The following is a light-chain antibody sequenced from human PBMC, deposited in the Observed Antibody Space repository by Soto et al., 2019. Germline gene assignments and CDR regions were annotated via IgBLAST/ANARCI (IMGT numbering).Light chain of an antibody. J-gene: IGKJ5*01. CDR1: QSVSSSY. CDR2: SAS. Sequence: EIVLTQSPGTLSLSPGEKATLSCRASQSVSSSYLAWYQQKPGQAPRLLTYSASSRATGIPDRFSGSGSVTDFTLTISRLEPEDFAVYYCQQYGSSPPITFGQWTRLEIK. V-gene: IGKV3-20*01. CDR3: QQYGSSPPIT.